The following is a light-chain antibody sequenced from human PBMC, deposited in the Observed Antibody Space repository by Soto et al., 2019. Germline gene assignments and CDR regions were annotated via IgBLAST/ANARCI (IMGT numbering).Light chain of an antibody. CDR1: ERIYSAY. CDR3: QQYDNWPWT. CDR2: GTS. Sequence: VLTQSPGTLSLSRGERATLSCRASERIYSAYLGWYQQKPGQAPRLLIYGTSSRATGIPDRFSGSGSGTDFTLTISSLQSDDFAVYYCQQYDNWPWTFGQGTKVDI. J-gene: IGKJ1*01. V-gene: IGKV3-20*01.